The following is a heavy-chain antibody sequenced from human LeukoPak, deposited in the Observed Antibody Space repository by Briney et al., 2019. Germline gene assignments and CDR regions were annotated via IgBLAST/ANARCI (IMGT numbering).Heavy chain of an antibody. J-gene: IGHJ4*02. CDR1: GFTFTTYA. Sequence: PGGSLRLSCAASGFTFTTYAMSWVRQALGKGLEWVSAISGSGGTTYYADSVKGRFSISRDNSKNTLYLQMNSLRAEDTAVYYCAGLQYYFDYWGQGTLVTVSS. D-gene: IGHD4-11*01. V-gene: IGHV3-23*01. CDR2: ISGSGGTT. CDR3: AGLQYYFDY.